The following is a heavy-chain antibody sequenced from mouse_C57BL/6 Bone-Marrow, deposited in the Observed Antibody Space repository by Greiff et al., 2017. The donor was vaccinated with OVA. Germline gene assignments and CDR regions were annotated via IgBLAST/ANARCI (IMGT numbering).Heavy chain of an antibody. CDR2: IWWDDDK. CDR3: ARIWYYGSSYSWYFDV. D-gene: IGHD1-1*01. V-gene: IGHV8-8*01. Sequence: QVTLKESGPGILQPSQTLSLTCSFSGFSLSTFGMGVGWIRQPSGKGLEWLAHIWWDDDKYYNPALKSRLTISKDTSKNQVFLKIANVDTADTATYYCARIWYYGSSYSWYFDVWGTGTTVTVSS. J-gene: IGHJ1*03. CDR1: GFSLSTFGMG.